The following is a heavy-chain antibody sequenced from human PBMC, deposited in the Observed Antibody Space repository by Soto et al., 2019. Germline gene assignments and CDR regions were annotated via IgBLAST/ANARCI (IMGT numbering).Heavy chain of an antibody. Sequence: QVQLEESGPGLVKPSGTLSLTCAVSGGSISTDNWWSWVRQPPGKGLEWVGEIYHSGSTNCNPSLKSPVTISIDKSKDQFPLDVRSVTAADAAVYYCARGGRWLFDYWGQGTLVTVSS. CDR3: ARGGRWLFDY. J-gene: IGHJ4*02. V-gene: IGHV4-4*02. D-gene: IGHD5-12*01. CDR2: IYHSGST. CDR1: GGSISTDNW.